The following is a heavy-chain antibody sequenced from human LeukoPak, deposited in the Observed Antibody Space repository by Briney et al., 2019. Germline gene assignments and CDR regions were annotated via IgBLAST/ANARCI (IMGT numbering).Heavy chain of an antibody. Sequence: GGSLRLSCAASGFTFSDYWMHWVRHAPGQGLERVSRIIGDGSTTIYADSVKGRFTISRDNAENTMYLQMNSLRVEDTAVYYCTRRVSATRWFDPWGQGTLVTVSS. V-gene: IGHV3-74*01. D-gene: IGHD2-15*01. J-gene: IGHJ5*02. CDR1: GFTFSDYW. CDR2: IIGDGSTT. CDR3: TRRVSATRWFDP.